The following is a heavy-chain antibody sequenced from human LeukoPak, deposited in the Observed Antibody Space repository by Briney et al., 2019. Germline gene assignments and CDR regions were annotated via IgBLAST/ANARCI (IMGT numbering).Heavy chain of an antibody. J-gene: IGHJ4*02. V-gene: IGHV4-59*01. CDR1: GGSISSYY. CDR2: IYTSGST. D-gene: IGHD6-19*01. Sequence: PSETLSLTCTVSGGSISSYYWSWNRQPPGKGLEWIAYIYTSGSTNYNPSLKSRVTISVDTSKNQFSLKLSSVTAADTAVYYCARGGGATQWLVHGIFDYWGQGTLVTVSS. CDR3: ARGGGATQWLVHGIFDY.